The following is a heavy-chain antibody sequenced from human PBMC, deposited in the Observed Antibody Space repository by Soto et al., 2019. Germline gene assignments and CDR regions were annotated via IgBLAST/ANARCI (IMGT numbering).Heavy chain of an antibody. V-gene: IGHV3-53*01. D-gene: IGHD7-27*01. Sequence: EVQLVESGGGLIQPGGSLRLSCAASGFTVSSNYMSWVRQAPGKGLEWVSIIYSGGRTYYADSVKGRFTISRDNSKNMLYPEMNSLRAEDTAVYYWSSPTGDPRGRGYYFDSWGQGTLVTVSS. CDR2: IYSGGRT. CDR3: SSPTGDPRGRGYYFDS. J-gene: IGHJ4*02. CDR1: GFTVSSNY.